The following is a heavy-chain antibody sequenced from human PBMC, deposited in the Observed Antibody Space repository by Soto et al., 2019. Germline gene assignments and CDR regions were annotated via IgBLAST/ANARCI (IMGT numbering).Heavy chain of an antibody. CDR2: VEVDGSTT. V-gene: IGHV3-74*01. J-gene: IGHJ4*02. CDR1: GFSFSHYL. Sequence: DGQLVQSGGGLVQPWGSLRLSCAASGFSFSHYLMHWVRQAPGKGLVWVVHVEVDGSTTNYADFVGGRFTVSRDNAKNTLYLQLDSLRGDETAVYYCMTDSPNAHFDFWGQGTLVTVSS. CDR3: MTDSPNAHFDF. D-gene: IGHD2-2*01.